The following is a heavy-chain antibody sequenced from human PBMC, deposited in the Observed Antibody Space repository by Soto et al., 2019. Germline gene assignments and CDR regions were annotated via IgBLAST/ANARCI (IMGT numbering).Heavy chain of an antibody. V-gene: IGHV4-31*03. Sequence: QVQLQESGPGLVKPSQTLSLTCTVSGGSISSGDYNWSWIRQHPGKGLEWIGYIYYSGSTYYNPSLKSRITISVDTSKNQFSLKLSSVTAADTAVYYCAIDQYSGFQFHYWGQGTLVTVSS. D-gene: IGHD5-12*01. CDR1: GGSISSGDYN. CDR2: IYYSGST. CDR3: AIDQYSGFQFHY. J-gene: IGHJ4*02.